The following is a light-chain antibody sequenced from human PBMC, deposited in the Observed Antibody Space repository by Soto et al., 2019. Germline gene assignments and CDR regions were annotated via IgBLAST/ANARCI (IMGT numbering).Light chain of an antibody. Sequence: DIQMTPSPSSLSASVGDRVAIISQASQDIKNYLTWYQQKSGKAPKLLIYDASDLETGVPSRFSGSGSGTDFTFTINSLQPEDIATYYCQQYDNLPLTFGGGTKVDI. CDR2: DAS. CDR1: QDIKNY. V-gene: IGKV1-33*01. CDR3: QQYDNLPLT. J-gene: IGKJ4*01.